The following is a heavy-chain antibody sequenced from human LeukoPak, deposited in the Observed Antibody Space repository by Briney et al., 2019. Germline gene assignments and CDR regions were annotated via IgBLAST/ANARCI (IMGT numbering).Heavy chain of an antibody. Sequence: ASVKVSCNAFGYIFTNYYIHWVRQAPGQGLEWMGIVNPIGGSTNYARKFQGRVTMTSDTSTDTAYMELSSLRSEDTTIYYCARISGDSGGYWGQGTLVTVSS. V-gene: IGHV1-46*01. J-gene: IGHJ4*03. CDR1: GYIFTNYY. CDR2: VNPIGGST. D-gene: IGHD4-17*01. CDR3: ARISGDSGGY.